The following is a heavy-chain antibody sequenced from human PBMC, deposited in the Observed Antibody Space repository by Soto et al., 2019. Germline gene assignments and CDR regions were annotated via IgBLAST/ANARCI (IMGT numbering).Heavy chain of an antibody. J-gene: IGHJ6*02. V-gene: IGHV1-69*06. CDR3: ATGSVGHTTVRVYDYYYGSDV. D-gene: IGHD1-26*01. Sequence: SVKFSCKASGVTFSSYAISWVRQAPGQGLEWMGGIIPIFGTANYAQKFQGRVTITADTSTDTAYMELSSLRSEDTAVYYCATGSVGHTTVRVYDYYYGSDVGGQGPTGTLS. CDR1: GVTFSSYA. CDR2: IIPIFGTA.